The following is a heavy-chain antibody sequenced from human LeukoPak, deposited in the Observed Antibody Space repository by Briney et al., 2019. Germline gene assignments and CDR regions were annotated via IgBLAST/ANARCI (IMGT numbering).Heavy chain of an antibody. V-gene: IGHV1-2*02. J-gene: IGHJ4*02. D-gene: IGHD3-22*01. CDR1: GYTFTGYF. CDR2: INPNSAGT. Sequence: ASLKVSCKASGYTFTGYFIHWVRQAPGQGLEWMGWINPNSAGTNYAQKFQGRVTMTRDTSISTAHMELSRLRSDDTAVYYCARDERYDSSGYPFDYWGQGTLVTVSS. CDR3: ARDERYDSSGYPFDY.